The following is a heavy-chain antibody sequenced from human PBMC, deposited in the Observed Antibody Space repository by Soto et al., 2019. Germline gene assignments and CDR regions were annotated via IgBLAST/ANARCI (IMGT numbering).Heavy chain of an antibody. V-gene: IGHV3-48*03. Sequence: EVQLVESGGGWVQPGGSLGPSCAASGFTSSSSEMNWLRQAPGKGPEWVSYISSSGSTIYYADSVKGRFTISRDNAKNSLYLQMNSLRAEDTAVYYCASLIYYYDSSGYSIWGQGTMVTVSS. J-gene: IGHJ3*02. CDR1: GFTSSSSE. CDR2: ISSSGSTI. D-gene: IGHD3-22*01. CDR3: ASLIYYYDSSGYSI.